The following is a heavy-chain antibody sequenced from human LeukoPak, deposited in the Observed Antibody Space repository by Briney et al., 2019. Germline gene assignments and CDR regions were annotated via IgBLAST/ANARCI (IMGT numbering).Heavy chain of an antibody. Sequence: PGGSLRLSCAASGFTFSSYEMNWVRQAPGKGLEWVSYISSSGSTIYYADSVKGRFTISRDNAKNSLYLQMNSLRAEDTAVCYCARVGPYDCFDPWGQGTLVTVSS. D-gene: IGHD3-16*01. CDR1: GFTFSSYE. J-gene: IGHJ5*02. CDR3: ARVGPYDCFDP. V-gene: IGHV3-48*03. CDR2: ISSSGSTI.